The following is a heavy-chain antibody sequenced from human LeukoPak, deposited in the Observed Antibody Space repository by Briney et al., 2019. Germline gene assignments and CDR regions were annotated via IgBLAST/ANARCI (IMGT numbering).Heavy chain of an antibody. CDR2: INYSGST. CDR1: GGSISSDNYQ. V-gene: IGHV4-30-4*01. D-gene: IGHD3-10*01. J-gene: IGHJ5*02. Sequence: SQTLSLTCTVSGGSISSDNYQWSWIRPPPGKGLEWIGYINYSGSTYYNPSLKSRVTISVDTSKNHFSLRLSSVTAADTAVYYCARYGSGSTWFDPWGQGTLVTVSS. CDR3: ARYGSGSTWFDP.